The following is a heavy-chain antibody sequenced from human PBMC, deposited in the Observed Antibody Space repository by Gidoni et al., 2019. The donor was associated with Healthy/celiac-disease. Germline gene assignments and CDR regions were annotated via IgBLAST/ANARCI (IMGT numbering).Heavy chain of an antibody. V-gene: IGHV3-21*01. D-gene: IGHD4-4*01. CDR2: VSSSSSYL. Sequence: SCAATGFPFSSYSMNWVRQAPGKGLAWVSSVSSSSSYLYYADAVKGRFIISRDNAKNSRYLQMNSLRAEDTAVYYCARVPVTVTAYYYYDYGMDVWGQGTTVTVSS. CDR1: GFPFSSYS. J-gene: IGHJ6*02. CDR3: ARVPVTVTAYYYYDYGMDV.